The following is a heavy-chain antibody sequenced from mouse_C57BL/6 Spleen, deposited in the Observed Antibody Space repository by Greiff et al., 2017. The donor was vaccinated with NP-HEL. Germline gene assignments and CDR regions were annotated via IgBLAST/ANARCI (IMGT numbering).Heavy chain of an antibody. J-gene: IGHJ3*01. CDR3: ARAFPYYYGSSYPFAY. D-gene: IGHD1-1*01. Sequence: VQLQQSGPVLVKPGASVKMSCKASGYTFTDYYMNWVKQSHGKSLEWIGVINPYNGGTSYNQKFKGKATLTVDKSSSTAYMELNSLTSEDSAVYYCARAFPYYYGSSYPFAYWGQGTLVTVSA. CDR2: INPYNGGT. CDR1: GYTFTDYY. V-gene: IGHV1-19*01.